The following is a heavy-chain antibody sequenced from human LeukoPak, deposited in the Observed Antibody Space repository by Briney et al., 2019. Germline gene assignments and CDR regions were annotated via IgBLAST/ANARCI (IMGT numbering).Heavy chain of an antibody. CDR2: IKQDGSEQ. Sequence: GGSLRLSCEASEFTFSHYWMSWVRQAPGKRLEWVAYIKQDGSEQHYVGSLKGRFTISRDNARNSLFLQLNSLRAEDTAVYFCARNDWGLGSFWYFTLWGRGTLVTVSS. CDR3: ARNDWGLGSFWYFTL. V-gene: IGHV3-7*01. CDR1: EFTFSHYW. D-gene: IGHD7-27*01. J-gene: IGHJ2*01.